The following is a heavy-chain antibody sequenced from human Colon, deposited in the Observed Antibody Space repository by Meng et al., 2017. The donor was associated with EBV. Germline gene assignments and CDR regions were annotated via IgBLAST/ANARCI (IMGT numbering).Heavy chain of an antibody. V-gene: IGHV7-4-1*02. CDR3: ARDSPLDGYSLLDY. D-gene: IGHD5-24*01. CDR2: IDPNTGNP. CDR1: GYTFTGYA. J-gene: IGHJ4*02. Sequence: LVQARAELRQPGAPLKFSCVPSGYTFTGYAIKWGRRAPGQGPDWMGWIDPNTGNPTYDQGFTGRFVFSLDTSVSTAYLQINSLRADDTAVYYCARDSPLDGYSLLDYWGQGTLVTVSS.